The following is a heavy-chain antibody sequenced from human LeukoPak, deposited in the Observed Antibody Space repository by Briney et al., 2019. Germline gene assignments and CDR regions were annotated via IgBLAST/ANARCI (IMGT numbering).Heavy chain of an antibody. J-gene: IGHJ6*03. V-gene: IGHV4-61*02. Sequence: SETLSLTCTVSGGLISISTYYWGWIRQPPGKGLEWIGRIYTSGSTNYNPSLKSRVTISVDTSKNQFSLKLSSVTAADTAVYYCAREDSGYDYSDYYYYYYMDVWGKGTTVTISS. CDR1: GGLISISTYY. CDR2: IYTSGST. D-gene: IGHD5-12*01. CDR3: AREDSGYDYSDYYYYYYMDV.